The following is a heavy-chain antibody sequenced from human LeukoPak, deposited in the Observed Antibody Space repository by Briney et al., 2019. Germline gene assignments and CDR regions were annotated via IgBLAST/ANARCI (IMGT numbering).Heavy chain of an antibody. CDR1: GFTFSSYA. V-gene: IGHV3-30-3*01. CDR3: VRGVGVSRFNYLDS. Sequence: SGGSLRLSCAASGFTFSSYAMHWVRQAPGKGLEWVTLFSYDGSSKYYADSVRGRFTISRDNSKNTLYLQMNSLRADDSAVYYCVRGVGVSRFNYLDSWGQGTLVTVSS. D-gene: IGHD6-13*01. CDR2: FSYDGSSK. J-gene: IGHJ4*02.